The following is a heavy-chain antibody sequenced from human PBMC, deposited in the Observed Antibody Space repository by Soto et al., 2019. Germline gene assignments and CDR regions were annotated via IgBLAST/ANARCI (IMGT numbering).Heavy chain of an antibody. CDR3: ARQVARPLGSWFDP. D-gene: IGHD5-12*01. Sequence: QVQLVQSGAVVQKPGASVKVSCKASGYTFTSYDINWVRQATGQGLEWMGWMKPNSDNTGYAQKLQGRVTMTRNTSISTAYMELSSLRSEGTAVYYCARQVARPLGSWFDPWGQGTLVTVSS. V-gene: IGHV1-8*01. CDR2: MKPNSDNT. J-gene: IGHJ5*02. CDR1: GYTFTSYD.